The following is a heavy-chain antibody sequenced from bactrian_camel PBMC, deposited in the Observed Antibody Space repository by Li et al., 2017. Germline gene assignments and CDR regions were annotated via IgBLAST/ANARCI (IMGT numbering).Heavy chain of an antibody. CDR2: IGWGGDFT. CDR1: GYTVSRLC. CDR3: INTYTGSVPHY. D-gene: IGHD2*01. Sequence: VQLVESGGGSVQAGGSLRLSCAASGYTVSRLCMGWFRQAPGKGLEWVSSIGWGGDFTYYQDVVKGRFTISRDNAKNTLFLQLDSLKNEDTAMYYCINTYTGSVPHYWGQGTQVTVS. V-gene: IGHV3S40*01. J-gene: IGHJ4*01.